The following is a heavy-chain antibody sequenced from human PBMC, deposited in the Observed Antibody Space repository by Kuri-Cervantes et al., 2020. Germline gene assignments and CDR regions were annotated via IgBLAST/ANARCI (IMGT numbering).Heavy chain of an antibody. D-gene: IGHD3-22*01. J-gene: IGHJ4*02. CDR2: IYYSGST. V-gene: IGHV4-39*01. Sequence: SETLSLTCTVSGGSISSSSYYWGWIRQPPGKGLEWIGSIYYSGSTYYNPSLKSRVTIPVDTSKNQFSLKLSSVTAADTAVYYCASSEDSSGYLIDYWGQGTLVTVSS. CDR1: GGSISSSSYY. CDR3: ASSEDSSGYLIDY.